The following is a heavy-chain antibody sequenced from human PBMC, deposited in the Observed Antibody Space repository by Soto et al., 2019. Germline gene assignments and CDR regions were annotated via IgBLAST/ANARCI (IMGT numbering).Heavy chain of an antibody. Sequence: QVQLVESGGGVVQPGRSLRLSCAASGFTFSSYGMHWVRQAPGKGLEWVAVIWYDGSNKYYAESVKGRFTISRDNSKNTLYLQMNSLIAEETAVYYCAREGRYYDSSGCWAVFNKYYCDYWGQGTLVTVSS. J-gene: IGHJ4*02. CDR3: AREGRYYDSSGCWAVFNKYYCDY. D-gene: IGHD3-22*01. V-gene: IGHV3-33*01. CDR1: GFTFSSYG. CDR2: IWYDGSNK.